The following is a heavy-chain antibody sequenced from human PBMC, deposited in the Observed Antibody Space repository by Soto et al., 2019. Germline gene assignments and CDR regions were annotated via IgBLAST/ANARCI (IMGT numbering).Heavy chain of an antibody. CDR1: VYTFTRYN. J-gene: IGHJ4*02. CDR3: ATPQAHDDCLDS. D-gene: IGHD2-21*02. CDR2: INVGNGNT. V-gene: IGHV1-3*01. Sequence: QVQFVQSGAEVKKPGASVKVSCKTPVYTFTRYNIHWVRQAPGQRLEWMGWINVGNGNTRYSQKFQGRLTLTRDTPGNTAYLELNSLISEDTAVYYCATPQAHDDCLDSWGQGTLVTVSS.